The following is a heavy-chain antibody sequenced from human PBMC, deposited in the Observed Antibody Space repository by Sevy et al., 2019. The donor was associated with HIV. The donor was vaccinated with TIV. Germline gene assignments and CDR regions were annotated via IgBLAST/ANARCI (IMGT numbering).Heavy chain of an antibody. D-gene: IGHD2-2*02. CDR3: ATTVVPAAIRGYYYGMDV. Sequence: GESLKISCKGSGYSFTSYWIGWVRQMPGKGLEWMGIIYPGDSDTRYSPSFQGQVTISADKSISTAYLQWSRRKASDTAMYYCATTVVPAAIRGYYYGMDVWGQRTTVTVSS. V-gene: IGHV5-51*01. CDR1: GYSFTSYW. J-gene: IGHJ6*02. CDR2: IYPGDSDT.